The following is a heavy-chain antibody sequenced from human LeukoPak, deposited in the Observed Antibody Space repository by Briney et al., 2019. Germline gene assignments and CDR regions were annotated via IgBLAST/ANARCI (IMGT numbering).Heavy chain of an antibody. V-gene: IGHV4-59*01. CDR3: ARGSGYSYGYGMDV. CDR2: IYYSGST. CDR1: GGSISSYY. Sequence: SETLSLTCTVSGGSISSYYWNWIRQPPGKGLEWIGYIYYSGSTNYNPSLKSRVTISVDTSKNHFSLKLSSVTAADTAVYYCARGSGYSYGYGMDVWGQGTTVTVSS. D-gene: IGHD5-18*01. J-gene: IGHJ6*02.